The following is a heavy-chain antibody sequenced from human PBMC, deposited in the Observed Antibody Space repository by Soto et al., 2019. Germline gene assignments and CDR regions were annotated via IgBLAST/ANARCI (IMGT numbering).Heavy chain of an antibody. Sequence: QITLKESGPTLVKPTQTLTLTCTFSGFSLSTSGVGVAWIRQPPGKALEWLALIYWDDDKRYRPSLESRLTITKDTSKNQVVLTMPNMASVDTAPYYCAYLPCSGGSCYWFSFSGMDVWGQGTTVTVSS. CDR2: IYWDDDK. CDR3: AYLPCSGGSCYWFSFSGMDV. V-gene: IGHV2-5*02. D-gene: IGHD2-15*01. CDR1: GFSLSTSGVG. J-gene: IGHJ6*02.